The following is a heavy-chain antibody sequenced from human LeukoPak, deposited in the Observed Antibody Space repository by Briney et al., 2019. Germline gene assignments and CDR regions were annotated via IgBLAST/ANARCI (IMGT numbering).Heavy chain of an antibody. CDR2: ISGSGGSP. J-gene: IGHJ3*02. Sequence: GGSLRLSCAASGFTFSSYAMSWVRQAPGKGLEWVSAISGSGGSPYYADSVKGRFTISRDNSKNTLYLQMNSLRAEDTAVYYCAKLVRGVIDAFDIWGQGTMVTVSS. D-gene: IGHD3-10*01. CDR3: AKLVRGVIDAFDI. CDR1: GFTFSSYA. V-gene: IGHV3-23*01.